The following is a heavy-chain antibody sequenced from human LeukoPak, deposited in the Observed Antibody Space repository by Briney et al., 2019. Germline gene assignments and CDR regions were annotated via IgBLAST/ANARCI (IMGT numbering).Heavy chain of an antibody. D-gene: IGHD2-15*01. CDR2: ISKSGSTI. V-gene: IGHV3-11*04. CDR1: GFTFSDYY. CDR3: ARVYRSGGSIDY. J-gene: IGHJ4*02. Sequence: GGSLRLSCAASGFTFSDYYMSWIRQAPGKGLEWASYISKSGSTIHYADSVKGRFTISRDNAKNSLYLQMNSLRAEDTAVYYCARVYRSGGSIDYWGQGTLVTVSS.